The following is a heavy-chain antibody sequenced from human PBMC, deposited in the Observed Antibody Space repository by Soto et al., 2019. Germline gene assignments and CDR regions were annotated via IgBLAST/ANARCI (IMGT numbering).Heavy chain of an antibody. J-gene: IGHJ4*02. CDR1: GDSISTVNYY. CDR3: GSFSDRITPATIVD. D-gene: IGHD2-2*02. CDR2: IYHSGST. Sequence: PSETLCLTCTVSGDSISTVNYYWSWIRQHPGEGLEWIGYIYHSGSTFYNPSLKSRLTISVDTSKNQFSLRLSSVTAADTAVYYCGSFSDRITPATIVDWGQGTLVTVSS. V-gene: IGHV4-31*03.